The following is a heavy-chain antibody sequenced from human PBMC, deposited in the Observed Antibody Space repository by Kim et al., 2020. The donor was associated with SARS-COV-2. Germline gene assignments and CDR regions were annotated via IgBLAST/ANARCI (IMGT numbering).Heavy chain of an antibody. V-gene: IGHV1-18*01. D-gene: IGHD1-26*01. J-gene: IGHJ6*02. Sequence: AQKLQGRVTMTTDTSTSTAYMELRSLRSDDTAVYYCARGGGSYYYYGMDVWGQGTTVTVSS. CDR3: ARGGGSYYYYGMDV.